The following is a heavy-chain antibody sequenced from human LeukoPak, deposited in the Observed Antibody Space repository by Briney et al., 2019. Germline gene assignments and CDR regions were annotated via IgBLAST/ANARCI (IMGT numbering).Heavy chain of an antibody. D-gene: IGHD2-15*01. Sequence: GASVKVSCKASGYTFTSYAMHWVHQAPGQGLEWMGGIIPIFGTANYAQKFQGRVTITADESTSTAYMELSSLRSEDTAVYYCARGSERDYYYYYGMDVWGQGTTVTVSS. CDR1: GYTFTSYA. J-gene: IGHJ6*02. CDR3: ARGSERDYYYYYGMDV. V-gene: IGHV1-69*13. CDR2: IIPIFGTA.